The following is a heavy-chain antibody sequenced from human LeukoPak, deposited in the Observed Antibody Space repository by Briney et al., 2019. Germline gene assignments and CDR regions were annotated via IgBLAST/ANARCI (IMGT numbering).Heavy chain of an antibody. D-gene: IGHD2-21*01. CDR1: GFTFSDYW. CDR3: ARDCFAENNY. Sequence: GGSLTLSCAASGFTFSDYWMTWIRQAPGKGLGWVANIKQDGSETYYVDSVRGRSTISRDNARKSLYLQMNSLRAEDTAVYFCARDCFAENNYWGQGILVTVSS. J-gene: IGHJ4*02. V-gene: IGHV3-7*01. CDR2: IKQDGSET.